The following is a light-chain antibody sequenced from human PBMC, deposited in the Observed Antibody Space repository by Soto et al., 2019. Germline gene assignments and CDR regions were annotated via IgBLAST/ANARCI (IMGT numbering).Light chain of an antibody. CDR2: EVS. Sequence: SALTQPPSVSGSPGQSVTISCTGTSSDVGSYNRVSWYQQPPGTAPKLMIYEVSNRPSGVPHRFSGSKSGNTASLTISGLQAEDEADYYCSLYTSSSTYVFGTGTKVTVL. J-gene: IGLJ1*01. CDR3: SLYTSSSTYV. CDR1: SSDVGSYNR. V-gene: IGLV2-18*01.